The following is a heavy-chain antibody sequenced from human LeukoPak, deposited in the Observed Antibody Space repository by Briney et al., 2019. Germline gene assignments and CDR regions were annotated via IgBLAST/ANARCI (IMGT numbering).Heavy chain of an antibody. CDR1: GFTFSGYW. J-gene: IGHJ4*02. CDR3: VSAIRGSPIDY. Sequence: PGGSLRLSCAASGFTFSGYWMGWVRQAPGKGLACVANIKTDGSETYYVDSVKGRFTISRDNAKNSLFLQMNSLRAEDTAIYYCVSAIRGSPIDYWGQGTLVSVPS. CDR2: IKTDGSET. D-gene: IGHD3-10*01. V-gene: IGHV3-7*01.